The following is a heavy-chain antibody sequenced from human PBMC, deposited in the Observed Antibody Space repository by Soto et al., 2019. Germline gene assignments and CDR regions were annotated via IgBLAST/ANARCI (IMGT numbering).Heavy chain of an antibody. V-gene: IGHV1-3*01. J-gene: IGHJ6*02. CDR3: ASSHIAAAPYGMDV. D-gene: IGHD6-13*01. CDR2: INAGNGNT. CDR1: GYTFTSYA. Sequence: QVQLVQSGAEGKKPGASVKVSCKASGYTFTSYAMHWVRQAPGQRLEWMGWINAGNGNTKYSQKVQGRVTLTRDTSASTAYMELSSLRSEDTAVYYCASSHIAAAPYGMDVWGLGTTVTVSS.